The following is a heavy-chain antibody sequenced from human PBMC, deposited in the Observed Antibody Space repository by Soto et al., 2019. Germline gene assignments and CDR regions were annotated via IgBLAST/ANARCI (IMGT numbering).Heavy chain of an antibody. D-gene: IGHD2-21*01. CDR1: GYNFISYA. V-gene: IGHV1-18*01. CDR3: AAQGDIRGYYYGMDV. CDR2: MSAYNGDT. Sequence: GASVKVSCKASGYNFISYAISWVRQAPGQGLEWMGWMSAYNGDTNYAQKLQGRVTMTTDTSTSTAYMELRSLRTEDTAVYYCAAQGDIRGYYYGMDVWGQGTTVTVSS. J-gene: IGHJ6*02.